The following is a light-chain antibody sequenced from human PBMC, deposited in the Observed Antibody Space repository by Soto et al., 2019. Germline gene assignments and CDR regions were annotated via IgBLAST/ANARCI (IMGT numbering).Light chain of an antibody. J-gene: IGLJ2*01. CDR1: SSDVGGYNY. CDR3: SSYTSSSFVV. V-gene: IGLV2-14*01. Sequence: QSALAQPASVSGSPGQSITISCTGTSSDVGGYNYASWYQQHPGKAPKLVIYEVSNRPSGVSNRFSGAKSGNTASLTISGLQAEDEADYYCSSYTSSSFVVFGGGTKVTVL. CDR2: EVS.